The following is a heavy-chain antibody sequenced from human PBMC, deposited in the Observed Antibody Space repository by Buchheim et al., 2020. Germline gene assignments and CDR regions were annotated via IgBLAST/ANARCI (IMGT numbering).Heavy chain of an antibody. J-gene: IGHJ5*02. V-gene: IGHV1-69*04. D-gene: IGHD6-19*01. Sequence: QVQLVQSGAEVKKPGSSVKVSCKASGGTFSSYAISWVRQAPGQGLEWMGRIIPILGIANYAQQFQGRVAITADKSTSPAYMELSSLRTEDTAVYYCARVVQSSGWYGWFDPWGQGTL. CDR1: GGTFSSYA. CDR3: ARVVQSSGWYGWFDP. CDR2: IIPILGIA.